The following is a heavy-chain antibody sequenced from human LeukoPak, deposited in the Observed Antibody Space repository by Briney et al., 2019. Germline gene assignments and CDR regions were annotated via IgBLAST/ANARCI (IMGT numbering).Heavy chain of an antibody. D-gene: IGHD1-26*01. Sequence: GESLKISCKGSGYSFTSYWIGWVRQMPGKGLEWMGIIYPGDSDTRYSPSFQGQVTISADKSISTAYLQWSSLKASDTAMYYCARRRCSGSFKKPFYYYYGMDVWGQGTTVTVSS. CDR3: ARRRCSGSFKKPFYYYYGMDV. CDR1: GYSFTSYW. V-gene: IGHV5-51*01. J-gene: IGHJ6*02. CDR2: IYPGDSDT.